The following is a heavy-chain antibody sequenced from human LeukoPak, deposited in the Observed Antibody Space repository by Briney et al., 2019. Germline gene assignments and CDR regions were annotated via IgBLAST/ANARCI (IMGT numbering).Heavy chain of an antibody. Sequence: PSQTLSLTCTVSGGSISSGGYYWSWIRQHPGKGLEWIGYIYYSGSTHYNPSLKSRVTISVDTSKNQFSLKLSSVTAADTAVYYCARTLRLINAFDIWGKGTMVTVFS. D-gene: IGHD2-8*01. CDR3: ARTLRLINAFDI. CDR1: GGSISSGGYY. CDR2: IYYSGST. V-gene: IGHV4-31*03. J-gene: IGHJ3*02.